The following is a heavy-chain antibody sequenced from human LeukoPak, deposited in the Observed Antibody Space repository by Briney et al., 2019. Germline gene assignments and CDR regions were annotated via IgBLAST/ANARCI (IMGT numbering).Heavy chain of an antibody. J-gene: IGHJ4*02. CDR3: ARDFRYWHYYDSSGYYFFDY. D-gene: IGHD3-22*01. V-gene: IGHV4-39*07. CDR2: IYHSGSA. CDR1: GDSVTSDNFY. Sequence: TPSETLSLTCNVSGDSVTSDNFYWAWIRQPPGKGLEWIGTIYHSGSAYYNPSLKSRLTISIDTSKNQFSLKLSSVTAADTAVYYCARDFRYWHYYDSSGYYFFDYWGQGTLVTVSS.